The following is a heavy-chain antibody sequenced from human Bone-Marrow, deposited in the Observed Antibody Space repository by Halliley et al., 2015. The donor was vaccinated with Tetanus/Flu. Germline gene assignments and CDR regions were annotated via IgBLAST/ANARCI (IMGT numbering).Heavy chain of an antibody. V-gene: IGHV3-23*01. CDR2: ISGSADNA. Sequence: SLRLSCVASGFTFFNYAMTWVRQAPGKGLEWVSVISGSADNAYYADSVRGRSTISRDNSNNSLYLQINSLRAEDTAVYFCASVRTSSGFHLDAFDYWGQGTLVTVSS. CDR3: ASVRTSSGFHLDAFDY. CDR1: GFTFFNYA. J-gene: IGHJ4*02. D-gene: IGHD3-22*01.